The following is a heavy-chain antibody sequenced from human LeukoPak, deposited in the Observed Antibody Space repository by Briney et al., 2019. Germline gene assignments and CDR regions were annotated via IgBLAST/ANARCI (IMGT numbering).Heavy chain of an antibody. CDR3: ARGYLYRGFGFDL. D-gene: IGHD1-26*01. V-gene: IGHV5-51*01. Sequence: GESLKISCKGSGYSFTSYWIGWVRQMPGKGLEWMGIIYPGDSDTRYSPSFQGQVTISADKSISTAYLQWSSLKASDTALYYCARGYLYRGFGFDLWGQGTLVTVSS. CDR1: GYSFTSYW. CDR2: IYPGDSDT. J-gene: IGHJ5*02.